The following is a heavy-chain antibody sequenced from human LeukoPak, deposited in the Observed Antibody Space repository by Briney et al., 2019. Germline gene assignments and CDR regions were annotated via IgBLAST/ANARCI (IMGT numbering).Heavy chain of an antibody. Sequence: GRSLRLSCAASGFTFDDYAMHWVRQAPGKGLEWVSGISWNSGSIGYADSVKGRFTISRDNAKSSLYLQMNSLKPEDTALYYCAKDRGAGSGFFDYWGQGALVTVSS. J-gene: IGHJ4*02. CDR3: AKDRGAGSGFFDY. D-gene: IGHD1-26*01. V-gene: IGHV3-9*01. CDR1: GFTFDDYA. CDR2: ISWNSGSI.